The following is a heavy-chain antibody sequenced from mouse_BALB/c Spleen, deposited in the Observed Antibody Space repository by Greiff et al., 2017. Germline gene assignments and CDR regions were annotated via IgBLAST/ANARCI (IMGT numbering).Heavy chain of an antibody. CDR1: GFTFTSYG. CDR3: ARSYDGYYVYAMDY. Sequence: EVKVVESGAGLVQPGGSLKLSCAASGFTFTSYGMSWVRQTPDKRLELVATINSNGGSTYYPASVKGRFTISRDNDKNTLYLQMSSLKSEDTAMYYSARSYDGYYVYAMDYWGQGTSVTVSS. CDR2: INSNGGST. D-gene: IGHD2-3*01. J-gene: IGHJ4*01. V-gene: IGHV5-6-3*01.